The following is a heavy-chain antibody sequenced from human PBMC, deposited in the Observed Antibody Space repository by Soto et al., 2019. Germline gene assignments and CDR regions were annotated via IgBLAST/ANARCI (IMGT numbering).Heavy chain of an antibody. CDR3: ARGHYDFWSGYYGWFDP. V-gene: IGHV4-59*01. J-gene: IGHJ5*02. CDR2: IYYSGST. D-gene: IGHD3-3*01. Sequence: QVQLQESGPGLVKPSETLSLTCTVSGGSISSYYWSWIRQPPGKGLEWIGYIYYSGSTNYNPSLKSRVTIAVDTSTNQFSLKLSSVTAADTAVYYCARGHYDFWSGYYGWFDPWGQGTLVTVSS. CDR1: GGSISSYY.